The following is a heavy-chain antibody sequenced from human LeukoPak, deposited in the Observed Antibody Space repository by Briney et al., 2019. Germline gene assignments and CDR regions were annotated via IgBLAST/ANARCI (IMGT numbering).Heavy chain of an antibody. CDR2: ISGSGTTT. V-gene: IGHV3-23*01. CDR3: AKGILANDYGDYIGA. CDR1: GFTFSSYA. J-gene: IGHJ5*02. Sequence: GGSLRLSCAVSGFTFSSYAMSWVRQAPGKGLEWISVISGSGTTTDYADSVKGRFTISRDNAKDSLYLQMNNLRADDSAMYYCAKGILANDYGDYIGAWGQGTLVTVSS. D-gene: IGHD4-17*01.